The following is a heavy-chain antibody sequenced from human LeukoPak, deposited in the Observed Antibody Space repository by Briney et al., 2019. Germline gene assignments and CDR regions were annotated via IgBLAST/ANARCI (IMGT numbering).Heavy chain of an antibody. CDR2: IIPIFGTA. V-gene: IGHV1-69*13. D-gene: IGHD3-10*01. CDR3: ARVGERFAGLYNWFDP. Sequence: SVRVSCKASGGTFSSYAISWVRQAPGQGLEWMGGIIPIFGTANYAQKFQGRVTITADESTSTAYMGLSSLRSEDTAVYYCARVGERFAGLYNWFDPWGQGTLVTVSS. CDR1: GGTFSSYA. J-gene: IGHJ5*02.